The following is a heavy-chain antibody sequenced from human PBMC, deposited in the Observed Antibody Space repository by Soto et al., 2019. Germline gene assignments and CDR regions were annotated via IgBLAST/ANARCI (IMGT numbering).Heavy chain of an antibody. V-gene: IGHV3-74*01. CDR2: SNSDGRST. CDR1: GFTFSTYW. Sequence: GGSLRLSCAASGFTFSTYWMHWVRQAPGKGLVWVSRSNSDGRSTDHADSVKGRFTISRDNAKNTLYLQMNSLRVEDTAVYYCARETSSWSLDYWGQGMLVTVSP. J-gene: IGHJ4*02. D-gene: IGHD6-13*01. CDR3: ARETSSWSLDY.